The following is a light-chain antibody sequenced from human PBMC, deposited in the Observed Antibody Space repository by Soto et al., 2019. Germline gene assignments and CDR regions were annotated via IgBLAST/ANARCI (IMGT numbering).Light chain of an antibody. CDR3: QSYDSSLRSYV. Sequence: QSVLTRPPSVSGAPGQRVTISCTGSNSNIGAGSDVHWYQHLPGTAPKLLIYGNTNRPSGVPDRFSGSQSGTSASLAITGLQAEDEADYYCQSYDSSLRSYVFGAGTKVTVL. CDR1: NSNIGAGSD. V-gene: IGLV1-40*01. CDR2: GNT. J-gene: IGLJ1*01.